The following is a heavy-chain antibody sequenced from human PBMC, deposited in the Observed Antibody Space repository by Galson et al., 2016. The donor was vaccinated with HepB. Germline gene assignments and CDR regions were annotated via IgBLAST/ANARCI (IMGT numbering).Heavy chain of an antibody. J-gene: IGHJ5*02. CDR2: ISSSSAFI. Sequence: SLRLSCAASGFPFSRYGMHWVRQAPGKGLEWVSSISSSSAFIYYADSLNGRFTISRDNAKDSLYLQINSLRGEDTAVYYCARDRGYSGYGAYNWFDPWGQGTLVTVSS. CDR3: ARDRGYSGYGAYNWFDP. V-gene: IGHV3-21*01. D-gene: IGHD5-12*01. CDR1: GFPFSRYG.